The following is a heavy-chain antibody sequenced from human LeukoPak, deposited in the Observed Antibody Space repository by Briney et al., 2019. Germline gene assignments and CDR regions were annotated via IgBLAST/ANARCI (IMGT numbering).Heavy chain of an antibody. V-gene: IGHV3-20*04. Sequence: GGSLRLSCAASGFTFDAFGMTWVRQAPGKGLEWVSAIRGDAGSTGYADSVEGRFTIPRDNAKNSLYLQMNSLRVEDTALYYCARVWAWGSGNYFDNWGQGTLVTVSS. CDR2: IRGDAGST. D-gene: IGHD7-27*01. CDR3: ARVWAWGSGNYFDN. CDR1: GFTFDAFG. J-gene: IGHJ4*02.